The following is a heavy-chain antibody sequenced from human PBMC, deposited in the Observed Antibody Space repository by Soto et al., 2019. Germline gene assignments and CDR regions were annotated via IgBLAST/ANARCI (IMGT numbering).Heavy chain of an antibody. J-gene: IGHJ6*02. CDR2: IVVGSGNT. Sequence: SVKVSCKASGFTFTSSAMQWVRQARGQRLEWIGWIVVGSGNTNYAQKFQERVTITRDMSTSTAYMELSSLRSEDTAVYYCAAADSSGYYSNYYYGMDVWGQGTTVTVSS. CDR3: AAADSSGYYSNYYYGMDV. V-gene: IGHV1-58*02. CDR1: GFTFTSSA. D-gene: IGHD3-22*01.